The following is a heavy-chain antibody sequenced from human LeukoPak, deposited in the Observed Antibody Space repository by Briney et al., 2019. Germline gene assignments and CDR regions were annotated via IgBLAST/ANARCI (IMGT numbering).Heavy chain of an antibody. J-gene: IGHJ2*01. V-gene: IGHV3-23*01. D-gene: IGHD3-10*01. CDR1: GFTFSNYA. CDR2: LSGSGDNT. Sequence: GGSLRLSCAASGFTFSNYAMSWVRQAPGKGLEWVSALSGSGDNTYYANSVKGRFTISRDNSKNTLYLQMNSLRAEDTALYYCAKPASRGVGRYFDLWGRGTLVTVSS. CDR3: AKPASRGVGRYFDL.